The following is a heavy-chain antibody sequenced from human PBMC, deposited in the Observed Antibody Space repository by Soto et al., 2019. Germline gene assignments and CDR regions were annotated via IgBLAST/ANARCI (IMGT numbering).Heavy chain of an antibody. CDR3: ARLFGYNALGVGGMDV. Sequence: QVQLVQSGAEVKKPGASVKVSCKASGYTFTSYGISWVRQAPGQGLEWMGWISAYNGNTNDAQKLQGRVTMTTDTSTSTDYMELRSLRSDDTAVYYCARLFGYNALGVGGMDVWGQGTTVTVSS. D-gene: IGHD1-20*01. V-gene: IGHV1-18*01. CDR1: GYTFTSYG. CDR2: ISAYNGNT. J-gene: IGHJ6*02.